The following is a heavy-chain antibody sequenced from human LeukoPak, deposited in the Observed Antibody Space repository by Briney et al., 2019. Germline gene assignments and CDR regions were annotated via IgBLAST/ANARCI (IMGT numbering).Heavy chain of an antibody. J-gene: IGHJ6*03. V-gene: IGHV3-23*01. CDR2: ISGSGGST. D-gene: IGHD2-15*01. Sequence: SGGSLRLSCAASGFTSSSYAMSWVRQAPGKGLEWVSAISGSGGSTYYADSVKGRFTISRDNSKNTLYLQMNSLRAEDTAVYYCAKRRQDIVVVVAATHYYYYMDVWGKGTTVTVSS. CDR3: AKRRQDIVVVVAATHYYYYMDV. CDR1: GFTSSSYA.